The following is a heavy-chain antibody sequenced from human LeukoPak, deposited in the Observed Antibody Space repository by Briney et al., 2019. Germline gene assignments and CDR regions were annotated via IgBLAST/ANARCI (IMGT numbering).Heavy chain of an antibody. J-gene: IGHJ4*02. CDR1: GFTFSSYS. Sequence: PGGSLRLSCAASGFTFSSYSMNWVRQAPGKGLEWVSSISSSSSYIYYADSVKGRFTISRDNAKNSLYLQMNSLRAEDTAVYYCARDLSAGTSHLIGYWGQGTLVTVSS. CDR3: ARDLSAGTSHLIGY. D-gene: IGHD6-13*01. V-gene: IGHV3-21*01. CDR2: ISSSSSYI.